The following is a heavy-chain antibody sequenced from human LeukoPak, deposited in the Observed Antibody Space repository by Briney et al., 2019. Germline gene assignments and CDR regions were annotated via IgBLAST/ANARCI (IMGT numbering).Heavy chain of an antibody. CDR1: GFSLSTSGMR. CDR3: ARISRLYYFDY. V-gene: IGHV2-70*04. J-gene: IGHJ4*02. CDR2: IDWDDDK. Sequence: SGPALVKPTQILTLTCTFSGFSLSTSGMRVSWIRQPPGKALEWLARIDWDDDKFYSTSLKTRLTISKDTSKNQVVLTMTNMDPVDTATYYCARISRLYYFDYWGQGTLVTVSS.